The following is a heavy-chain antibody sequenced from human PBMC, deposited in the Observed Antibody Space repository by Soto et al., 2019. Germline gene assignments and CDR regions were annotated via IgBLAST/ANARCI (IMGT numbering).Heavy chain of an antibody. CDR2: IGGSGDSR. J-gene: IGHJ4*02. Sequence: GGSLRLSSTPSGFTFSIFAMGWVRQAPGKGLEWVSAIGGSGDSRYYADSVKGRFTIFRDNSKNTLYLQMNSLRAEDTAVYYCAKTAEEVAGTVYGHWGQGTLVTVSS. D-gene: IGHD6-19*01. V-gene: IGHV3-23*01. CDR1: GFTFSIFA. CDR3: AKTAEEVAGTVYGH.